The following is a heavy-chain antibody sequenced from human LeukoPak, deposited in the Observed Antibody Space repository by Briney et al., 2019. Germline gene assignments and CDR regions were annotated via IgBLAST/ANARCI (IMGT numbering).Heavy chain of an antibody. V-gene: IGHV4-30-2*01. Sequence: PSETLSLTCAVSGGSISSGGYSWSWIRQPPGKGLEWIGYIYHSGSTYYNPSLKSRVTISVDRSKNQFSLKLSSVTAADTAVYYCARDRYGDHAYFDYWGQGTLVTVSS. D-gene: IGHD4-17*01. CDR1: GGSISSGGYS. CDR2: IYHSGST. CDR3: ARDRYGDHAYFDY. J-gene: IGHJ4*02.